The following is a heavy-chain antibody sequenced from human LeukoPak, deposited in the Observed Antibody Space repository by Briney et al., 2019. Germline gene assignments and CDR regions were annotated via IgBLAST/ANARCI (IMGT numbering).Heavy chain of an antibody. CDR3: ARALPSPLYSGSYADAFDI. D-gene: IGHD1-26*01. Sequence: GGSLRLSCAASGFTFSSYSIKCVRQAPGKGLEWVSSISSSSSYIYYADSVKGRFTISRDNAKNSLYLQMNSLRAEDTAVYYCARALPSPLYSGSYADAFDIWGQGTMVTVSS. V-gene: IGHV3-21*01. J-gene: IGHJ3*02. CDR2: ISSSSSYI. CDR1: GFTFSSYS.